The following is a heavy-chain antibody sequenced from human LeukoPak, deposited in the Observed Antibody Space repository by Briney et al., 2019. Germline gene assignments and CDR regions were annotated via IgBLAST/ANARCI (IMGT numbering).Heavy chain of an antibody. J-gene: IGHJ6*03. Sequence: GGSLRLSCAASGFTFRIYAMSWVRQAPGKGLEWVSAISASGDATYYAESVRGRFTISRDNAKNSLYLQMSSLRAEDTAVYYCAREHRYFYYMDVWGKGTTVTVSS. CDR3: AREHRYFYYMDV. V-gene: IGHV3-23*01. CDR1: GFTFRIYA. CDR2: ISASGDAT.